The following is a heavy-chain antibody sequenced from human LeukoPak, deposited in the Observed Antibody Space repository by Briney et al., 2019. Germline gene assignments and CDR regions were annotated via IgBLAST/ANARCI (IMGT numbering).Heavy chain of an antibody. J-gene: IGHJ5*02. Sequence: GGSLRLSCVASGFTFSDYYMSWIRQAPGQGLEGVSYIRSSGTTIHYADSVKGRFTISRDNAKNSLYLQMNSLRAEDTAVYYCARDRADYYGSGSYPNWFDPWGQGTLVTVSS. CDR3: ARDRADYYGSGSYPNWFDP. V-gene: IGHV3-11*04. CDR2: IRSSGTTI. D-gene: IGHD3-10*01. CDR1: GFTFSDYY.